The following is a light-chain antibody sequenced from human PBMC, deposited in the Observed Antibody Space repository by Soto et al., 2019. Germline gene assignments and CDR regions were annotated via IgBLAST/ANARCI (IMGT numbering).Light chain of an antibody. CDR2: DVS. CDR1: RSDVGGYNY. J-gene: IGLJ1*01. V-gene: IGLV2-14*01. CDR3: SSYTSSSTLYV. Sequence: QSVLAQPAPRSGAPGQSITISCPGTRSDVGGYNYVSWYQQHPGKAPKLMIYDVSNRPSGVSNRFSGSKSGNTASLTISGLQAEDEADYYCSSYTSSSTLYVFGTGTKVTVL.